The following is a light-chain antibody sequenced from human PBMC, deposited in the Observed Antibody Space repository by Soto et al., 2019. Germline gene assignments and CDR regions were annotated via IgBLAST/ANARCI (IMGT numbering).Light chain of an antibody. CDR3: QVWDSSSDHPNVV. Sequence: SYELTQPPSVSVAPGKTARITCGGNNIGSKSVHWYQQKPGQAPVLVIYYDSDRPSGIPERFSGSNSGNTATLTISGVEAGDEADYYCQVWDSSSDHPNVVFGGGTKVTVL. CDR2: YDS. J-gene: IGLJ2*01. V-gene: IGLV3-21*04. CDR1: NIGSKS.